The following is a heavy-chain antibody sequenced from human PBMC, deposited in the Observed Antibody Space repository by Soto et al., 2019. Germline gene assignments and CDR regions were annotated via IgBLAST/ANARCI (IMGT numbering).Heavy chain of an antibody. V-gene: IGHV4-30-4*01. CDR1: GGSISSGDYY. CDR2: IYYSGST. Sequence: SETLSLTCTVSGGSISSGDYYRSWIRQPPGKGLEWIGYIYYSGSTYYNPSLKSRVTISVDTSKNQFSLKLSSVTAADTAVYYCARDRANDYGGNSDVYYFDYWGQGTLVTVSS. J-gene: IGHJ4*02. D-gene: IGHD4-17*01. CDR3: ARDRANDYGGNSDVYYFDY.